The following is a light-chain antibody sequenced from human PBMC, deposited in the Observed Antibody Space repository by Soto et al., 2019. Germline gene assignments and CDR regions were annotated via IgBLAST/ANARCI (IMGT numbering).Light chain of an antibody. J-gene: IGKJ5*01. V-gene: IGKV1-33*01. CDR1: QSISDR. CDR2: DAS. Sequence: DIQMTQSPSSLSASAGDRVTIACRASQSISDRLAWYQQKPGKAPKLLIYDASNLETGVPSRFSGSGSGTDFTFTNSSLQPEDIATYYCQQYDNMITLGQGTRLEIK. CDR3: QQYDNMIT.